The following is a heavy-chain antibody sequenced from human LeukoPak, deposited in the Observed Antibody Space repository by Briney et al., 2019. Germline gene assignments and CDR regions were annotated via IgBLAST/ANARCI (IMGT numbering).Heavy chain of an antibody. CDR2: IYTSGST. CDR1: GGSISSYY. V-gene: IGHV4-4*07. D-gene: IGHD2-8*01. Sequence: PSETLSLTCTVSGGSISSYYWSWIRQPAGKGLEWIGRIYTSGSTNYNPSLKSRVTMSVDTSKNQFSLKLSSVTAADTAVYYCARAFVGCTNGVCSGLNWFDPWGQGTLVTVSS. J-gene: IGHJ5*02. CDR3: ARAFVGCTNGVCSGLNWFDP.